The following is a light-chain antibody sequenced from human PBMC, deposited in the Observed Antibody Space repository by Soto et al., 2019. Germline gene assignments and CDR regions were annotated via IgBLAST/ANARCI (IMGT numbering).Light chain of an antibody. CDR3: QQTYSARS. CDR2: GAS. CDR1: RSIITY. Sequence: IHMTHSPASLSASVVDRVTITFRAIRSIITYLNWYQQKPGKAPKVLIYGASTLQSGVPSRFSGSGYGTDFTLTISSLQPEDFATYYCQQTYSARSFGQGTKVDI. V-gene: IGKV1-39*01. J-gene: IGKJ1*01.